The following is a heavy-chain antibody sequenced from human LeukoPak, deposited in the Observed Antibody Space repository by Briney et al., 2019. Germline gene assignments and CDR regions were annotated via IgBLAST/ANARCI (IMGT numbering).Heavy chain of an antibody. V-gene: IGHV4-39*07. CDR1: GGSISSSSYY. CDR2: IYYSGST. CDR3: ARDIVNYADY. D-gene: IGHD3-16*01. J-gene: IGHJ4*02. Sequence: KSSETLSLTCTVSGGSISSSSYYWGWIRQPPGKGLEWIGSIYYSGSTYYNPSLKSRVTISVDTSKNQFSLKLSSVTAADTAVYYCARDIVNYADYWGQGTLVTVSS.